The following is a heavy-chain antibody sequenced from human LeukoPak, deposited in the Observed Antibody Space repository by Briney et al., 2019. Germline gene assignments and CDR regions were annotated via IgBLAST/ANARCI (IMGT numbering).Heavy chain of an antibody. CDR2: IYYSGST. V-gene: IGHV4-59*08. D-gene: IGHD2-21*02. CDR3: ARHFKAAYCGGDCYAEYYFDY. J-gene: IGHJ4*02. CDR1: GGSISSYY. Sequence: SETLSLTCTVSGGSISSYYWSWIRQPPGKGLEWIGYIYYSGSTNYNPSLKSRVTISVDTSKNQFSLKLSPVTAADTAVYYCARHFKAAYCGGDCYAEYYFDYWGQGTLVTVSS.